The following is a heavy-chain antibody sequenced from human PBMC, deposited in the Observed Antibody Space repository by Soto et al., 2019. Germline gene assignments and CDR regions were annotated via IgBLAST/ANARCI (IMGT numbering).Heavy chain of an antibody. D-gene: IGHD6-13*01. CDR2: ASSTGST. J-gene: IGHJ5*02. CDR3: ARGVPAAGTDWFDP. Sequence: PSETLSLTCTVSGGSISNYYWSWIRQPAEKRLEWIGRASSTGSTYYNPSLKSRVTISVDTSKNQVSLNLTSVTAADTAVYYCARGVPAAGTDWFDPWGQGTLVTVSS. CDR1: GGSISNYY. V-gene: IGHV4-4*07.